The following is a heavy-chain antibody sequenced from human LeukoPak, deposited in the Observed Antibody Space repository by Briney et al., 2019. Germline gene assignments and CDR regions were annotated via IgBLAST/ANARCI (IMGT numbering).Heavy chain of an antibody. D-gene: IGHD3-3*01. V-gene: IGHV1-2*02. J-gene: IGHJ4*02. CDR2: INPNSGGT. CDR1: GYTFTGYY. Sequence: ASVKVSCKASGYTFTGYYMHWVRQAPGQGLEWMGWINPNSGGTNYAQKFQGRVTMTRDTSISTAYMELSRLRSDDTAVYYCARGSDYDFWRGYYEDYWGQGTLVTVSS. CDR3: ARGSDYDFWRGYYEDY.